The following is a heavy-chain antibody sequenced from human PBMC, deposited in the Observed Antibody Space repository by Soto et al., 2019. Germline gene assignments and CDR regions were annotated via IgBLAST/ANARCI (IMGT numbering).Heavy chain of an antibody. CDR1: GFTFSSYS. Sequence: HPGGSLRLSCAASGFTFSSYSMNWVRQAPGKGLEWVSYISSSSSTIYYADSVKGRFTISRDNAKNSLYLQMNSLRDEDTAVYYCARDLVDRFGAYGWFDPWGQRTPVTAS. CDR3: ARDLVDRFGAYGWFDP. CDR2: ISSSSSTI. V-gene: IGHV3-48*02. J-gene: IGHJ5*02. D-gene: IGHD3-10*01.